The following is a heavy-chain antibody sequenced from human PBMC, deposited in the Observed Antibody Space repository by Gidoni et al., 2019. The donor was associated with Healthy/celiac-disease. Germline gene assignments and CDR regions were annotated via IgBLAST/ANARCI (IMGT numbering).Heavy chain of an antibody. V-gene: IGHV1-18*01. Sequence: QVQLVQSGSEVKKPGASVQVSCKASGYTFTSYGISWVRQATGQGLEWMGWIRAYNGNTNYAQKLQVRVTMTTDTSTSTAYMERRSRRSDDTAVYYWARDGVGAGKGDYWGQGTLVTVSS. CDR1: GYTFTSYG. CDR3: ARDGVGAGKGDY. CDR2: IRAYNGNT. D-gene: IGHD1-26*01. J-gene: IGHJ4*02.